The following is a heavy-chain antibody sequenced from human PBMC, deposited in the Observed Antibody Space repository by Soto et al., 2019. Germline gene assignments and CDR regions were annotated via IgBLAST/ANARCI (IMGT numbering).Heavy chain of an antibody. D-gene: IGHD2-15*01. V-gene: IGHV3-30*03. J-gene: IGHJ4*02. Sequence: QVQLVESGGGVVQRGRALRLSCAASGFSFSNFGMHWFRQAPGKGLEWVAAISADGSDKYFSGSVKGRFTISRDNSKNTLFLQMNSLRVEDTAVYYCVRGSDVARQELDYWGQGTLVTVSS. CDR2: ISADGSDK. CDR3: VRGSDVARQELDY. CDR1: GFSFSNFG.